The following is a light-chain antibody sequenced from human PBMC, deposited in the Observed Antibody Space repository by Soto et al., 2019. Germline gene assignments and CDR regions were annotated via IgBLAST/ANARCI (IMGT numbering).Light chain of an antibody. V-gene: IGKV3-11*01. CDR3: QQRSNWPIT. J-gene: IGKJ5*01. CDR2: DAS. CDR1: QPVSNY. Sequence: EIVLTQSPATLSLSPGERAALPCRASQPVSNYLAWYQQRPGQAPRLLIYDASNRATGISARFSGSGSGTDFTLTISSLEPEDFAVYYCQQRSNWPITFGQGTRLEIK.